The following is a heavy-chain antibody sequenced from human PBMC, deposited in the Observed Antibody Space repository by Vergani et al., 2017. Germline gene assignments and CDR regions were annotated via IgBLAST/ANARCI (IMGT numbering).Heavy chain of an antibody. D-gene: IGHD3-10*01. J-gene: IGHJ5*02. CDR3: ARGVRQYYYGSGRYYYWFDP. CDR1: GGSISSSSYY. CDR2: INHSGST. V-gene: IGHV4-39*07. Sequence: QLQLQESGPGLVKPSETLSLTCTVSGGSISSSSYYWGWIRQPPGKGLEWIGEINHSGSTNYNPSLKSRVTISVDTSKNQFSLKLRSVTAADTALYDCARGVRQYYYGSGRYYYWFDPWGQGTLVTVSS.